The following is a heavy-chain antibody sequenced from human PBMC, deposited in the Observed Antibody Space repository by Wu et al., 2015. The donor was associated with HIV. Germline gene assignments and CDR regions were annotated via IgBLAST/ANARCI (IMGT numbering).Heavy chain of an antibody. J-gene: IGHJ3*02. V-gene: IGHV1-46*02. D-gene: IGHD6-25*01. CDR2: IYPPDGST. CDR1: RYTVNGRF. CDR3: TRGQRLIRGAFDI. Sequence: QVQLVQSGAEVKKPGASVKVSCKASRYTVNGRFIHWVRQAPGQRLEWMGLIYPPDGSTSYPQNFQGGVTMTRDTSTSTVYMELTSLRFEDTAIYYCTRGQRLIRGAFDIWGQGTTVIVSS.